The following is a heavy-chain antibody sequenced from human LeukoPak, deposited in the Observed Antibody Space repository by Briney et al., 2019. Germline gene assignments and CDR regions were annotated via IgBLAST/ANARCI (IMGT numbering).Heavy chain of an antibody. Sequence: GGSLRLSCAASGFTFSSYAMSWVRQAPGKGLEWVSYISSSGSTIYYADSVKGRFTISRDNAKNSLYLQMNSLRAEDTAVYYCARDGYNYVFDYWGQGTLVTVSS. CDR3: ARDGYNYVFDY. CDR1: GFTFSSYA. CDR2: ISSSGSTI. V-gene: IGHV3-48*04. J-gene: IGHJ4*02. D-gene: IGHD5-24*01.